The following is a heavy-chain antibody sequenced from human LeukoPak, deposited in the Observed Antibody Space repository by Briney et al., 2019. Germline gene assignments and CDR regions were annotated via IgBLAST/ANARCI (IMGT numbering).Heavy chain of an antibody. D-gene: IGHD4-17*01. CDR3: AKESTVTPGNVNWFDP. V-gene: IGHV3-23*01. CDR2: ISGSGGDT. CDR1: RFTFSIYA. J-gene: IGHJ5*02. Sequence: GGSLRLSCAASRFTFSIYAMSWVRQAPGKGLEWVSGISGSGGDTYYADSVKGRFTISRDNSKNRVYLHMNSLRAEDTAVYYCAKESTVTPGNVNWFDPWGQGTLVTVSS.